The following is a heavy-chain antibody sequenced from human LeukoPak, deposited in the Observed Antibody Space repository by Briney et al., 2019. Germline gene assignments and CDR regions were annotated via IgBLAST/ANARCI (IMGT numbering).Heavy chain of an antibody. CDR1: GGTFSSYA. CDR3: ARDLGAYYDSSGYYYLDY. D-gene: IGHD3-22*01. V-gene: IGHV1-69*01. J-gene: IGHJ4*02. CDR2: IIPIFGTA. Sequence: AASVKVSCEASGGTFSSYAISWVRQAPGQGLEWMGGIIPIFGTANYAQKFQGRVTITADESTSTAYMELSSLRSEDTAVYYCARDLGAYYDSSGYYYLDYWGQGTLVTVSS.